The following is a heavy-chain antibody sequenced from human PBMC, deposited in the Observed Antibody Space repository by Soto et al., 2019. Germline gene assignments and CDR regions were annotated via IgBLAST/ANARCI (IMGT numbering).Heavy chain of an antibody. CDR3: AQLLATRQFDDDALDV. D-gene: IGHD3-9*01. V-gene: IGHV3-23*01. J-gene: IGHJ6*02. Sequence: EVQLLESGGGFVQPGGSLRVSCTASGFIFKNYAMNWVRQGPGKGLEYVSGISGSGGRTFYSDSVRGRFTVSTDDSRNTLYLQMTSMRVEDTGIYYCAQLLATRQFDDDALDVWGQGTMVTVSS. CDR1: GFIFKNYA. CDR2: ISGSGGRT.